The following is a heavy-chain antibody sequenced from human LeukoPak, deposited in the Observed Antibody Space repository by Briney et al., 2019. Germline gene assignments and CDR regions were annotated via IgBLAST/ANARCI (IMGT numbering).Heavy chain of an antibody. CDR2: MNPNSGNT. D-gene: IGHD4-17*01. V-gene: IGHV1-8*01. Sequence: ASVKVSCKASGYTFTSYDINWVRQATGQGLEWMGWMNPNSGNTGYAQKFQGRVTTTRNTAINTAYMELSSLRSDDTAVYYCARGAVTTAVHWHFSLWGRGTLVTVSS. J-gene: IGHJ2*01. CDR1: GYTFTSYD. CDR3: ARGAVTTAVHWHFSL.